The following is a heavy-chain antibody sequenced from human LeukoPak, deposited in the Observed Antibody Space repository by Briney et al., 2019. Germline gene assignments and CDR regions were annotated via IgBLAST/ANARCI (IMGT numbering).Heavy chain of an antibody. D-gene: IGHD6-19*01. CDR3: ARDPTGSSGWYGQV. V-gene: IGHV7-4-1*02. Sequence: ASVKVSCKASGYTFTGYYMHWVRQAPGQGLEWMGWINTNTGNPTYAQGFTGRFVFSLDTSVSTAYLQISSLKAEDTAVYYCARDPTGSSGWYGQVWGQGTLVTVSS. CDR1: GYTFTGYY. J-gene: IGHJ4*02. CDR2: INTNTGNP.